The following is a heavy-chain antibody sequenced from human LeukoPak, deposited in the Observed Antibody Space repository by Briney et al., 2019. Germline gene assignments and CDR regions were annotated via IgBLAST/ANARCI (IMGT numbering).Heavy chain of an antibody. CDR3: AKERVRGVIFDAFDI. D-gene: IGHD3-10*01. CDR2: ISYDGSDK. Sequence: PGRSLRLSCAASGFTFSSHGMHWVRQAPGKGLEWVAVISYDGSDKYYADSVKGRFTISRDNSKNTVYLQMNSLRAEDTAVYYCAKERVRGVIFDAFDIWGQGTMVTVSS. J-gene: IGHJ3*02. CDR1: GFTFSSHG. V-gene: IGHV3-30*18.